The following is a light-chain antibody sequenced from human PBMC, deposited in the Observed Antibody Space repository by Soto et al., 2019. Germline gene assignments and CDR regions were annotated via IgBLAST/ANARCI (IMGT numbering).Light chain of an antibody. Sequence: EIVLTQSPGTLSLSPGERATLSCRASQSVSGSYLAWYQQKPGQAPRLLIYGASSRATGIPDRFSGSGSGTDFXXXISRXXPEXXXXXXXXXXXXSPGXTFGQGTKLEIK. CDR2: GAS. CDR3: XXXXXSPGXT. J-gene: IGKJ2*01. V-gene: IGKV3-20*01. CDR1: QSVSGSY.